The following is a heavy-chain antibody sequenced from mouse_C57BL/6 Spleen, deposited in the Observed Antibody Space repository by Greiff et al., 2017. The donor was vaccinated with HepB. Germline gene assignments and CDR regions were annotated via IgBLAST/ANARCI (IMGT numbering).Heavy chain of an antibody. Sequence: QVQLKESGAELARPGASVKLSCKASGYTFTSYGISWVKQRTGQGLEWIGEIYPRSGNTYYNEKFKGKATLTADKSSSTAYMELRSLTSEDSAVYFCARRGGSSSPWFAYWGQGTLVTVSA. CDR3: ARRGGSSSPWFAY. CDR2: IYPRSGNT. V-gene: IGHV1-81*01. CDR1: GYTFTSYG. D-gene: IGHD1-1*01. J-gene: IGHJ3*01.